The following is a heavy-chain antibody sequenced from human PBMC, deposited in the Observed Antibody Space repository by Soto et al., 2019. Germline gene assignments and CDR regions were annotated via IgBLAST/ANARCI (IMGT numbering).Heavy chain of an antibody. CDR3: AIHTSCYTRACYYGMDV. CDR2: IIPIFGTA. CDR1: GKTFTSYS. Sequence: CVKLTGKASGKTFTSYSMDCVSQTPGQWLEWMGGIIPIFGTANYAQKFQGRVTITADESTSTAYMELSSLRSEDTAVYYCAIHTSCYTRACYYGMDVWGQANTVTVSS. J-gene: IGHJ6*02. V-gene: IGHV1-69*01. D-gene: IGHD2-2*02.